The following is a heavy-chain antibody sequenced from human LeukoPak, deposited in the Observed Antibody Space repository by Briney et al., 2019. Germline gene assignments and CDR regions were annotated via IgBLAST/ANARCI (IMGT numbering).Heavy chain of an antibody. CDR3: ASWREGIAASAGVDY. J-gene: IGHJ4*02. CDR2: IIPILGIA. CDR1: GGTFSSYA. V-gene: IGHV1-69*04. Sequence: GASVKVSCKASGGTFSSYAISWVRQAPGQGLEWMGRIIPILGIANYAQKFQGRVTITADKSTSTAYMELSSLRSEDTAVYYCASWREGIAASAGVDYWGQGTLVAVSS. D-gene: IGHD6-13*01.